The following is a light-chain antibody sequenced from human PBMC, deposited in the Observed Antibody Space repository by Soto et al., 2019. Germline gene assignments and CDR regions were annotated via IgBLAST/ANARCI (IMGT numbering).Light chain of an antibody. Sequence: DIQFTQSPSFLSASVGDRVTITCRASQGISSYLAWFQQKPGRAPNLLIYGASTLQSGVPSRFSGSGSGTDFTLTISNLQPEDFATYYCQQLNAYPLTFGQGTRLEI. CDR1: QGISSY. CDR2: GAS. CDR3: QQLNAYPLT. J-gene: IGKJ5*01. V-gene: IGKV1-9*01.